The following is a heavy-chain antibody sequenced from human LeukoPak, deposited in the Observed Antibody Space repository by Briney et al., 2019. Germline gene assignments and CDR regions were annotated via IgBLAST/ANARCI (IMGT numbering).Heavy chain of an antibody. J-gene: IGHJ6*02. Sequence: PGGSLRLSCAGSGFSFTEYYMTWIRQTPGKGLEWLSHISSSGTIIYYADSVKGRFTISRDNAKNSLFLQMNGLRAEDTAVYFCAREGQLLLDGYYAMDVWGQGTTVTVTS. CDR3: AREGQLLLDGYYAMDV. CDR1: GFSFTEYY. V-gene: IGHV3-11*01. CDR2: ISSSGTII. D-gene: IGHD2-2*01.